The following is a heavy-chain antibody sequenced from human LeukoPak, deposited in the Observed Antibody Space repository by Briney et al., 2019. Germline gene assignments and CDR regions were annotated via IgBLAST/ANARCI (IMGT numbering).Heavy chain of an antibody. CDR2: IKQDGSIK. J-gene: IGHJ4*02. Sequence: TGGSLRLSCAASGFTFSNYWMSWVRQAPEKGLEWAANIKQDGSIKQYVDSMKGRFTISRDNAKNSLYLQMNSLRVEDTAVYYCARDRDDGGFEYWGQGTLVTVSS. D-gene: IGHD4-23*01. CDR3: ARDRDDGGFEY. CDR1: GFTFSNYW. V-gene: IGHV3-7*01.